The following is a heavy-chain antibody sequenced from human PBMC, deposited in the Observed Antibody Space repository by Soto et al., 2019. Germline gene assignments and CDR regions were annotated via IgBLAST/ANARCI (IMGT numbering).Heavy chain of an antibody. J-gene: IGHJ5*02. D-gene: IGHD2-15*01. V-gene: IGHV4-39*07. CDR3: ATLPPRIVVVVTPIPT. CDR2: IYYSGST. CDR1: GGSISSSSYY. Sequence: SETLSLTCTVSGGSISSSSYYWGWIRQPPGKGLEWIGYIYYSGSTSYNPSLKSRVNISVDKSNNQFSLMLRSVTAADTAVYYCATLPPRIVVVVTPIPTWGRGTLVTVSS.